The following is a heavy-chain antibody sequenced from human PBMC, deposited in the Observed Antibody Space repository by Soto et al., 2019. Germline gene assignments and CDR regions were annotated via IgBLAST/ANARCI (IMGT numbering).Heavy chain of an antibody. CDR2: IIPIFGTA. J-gene: IGHJ4*02. Sequence: SVKVSCKASGGTFSSYAISWVRQAPGQGLEWMGGIIPIFGTANYAQKFQGRVTITADESTSTAYMELSSLRSEDTAVYYCARSGPYSSSWYDYWGQGTLVTVSS. D-gene: IGHD6-13*01. CDR3: ARSGPYSSSWYDY. CDR1: GGTFSSYA. V-gene: IGHV1-69*13.